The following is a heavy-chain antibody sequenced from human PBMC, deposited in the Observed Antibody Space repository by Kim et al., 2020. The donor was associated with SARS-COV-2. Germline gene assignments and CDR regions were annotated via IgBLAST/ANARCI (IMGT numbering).Heavy chain of an antibody. CDR3: ARGVLRYFDWLLIGGGAFDI. J-gene: IGHJ3*02. D-gene: IGHD3-9*01. V-gene: IGHV4-31*03. Sequence: SETLSLTCTVSGGSISSGGYYWSWIRQHPGKGLEWIGYIYYSGSTYYNPSLKSRVTISVDTSKNQFSLKLSSVTAADTAVYYCARGVLRYFDWLLIGGGAFDIWGQGTMVTVSS. CDR2: IYYSGST. CDR1: GGSISSGGYY.